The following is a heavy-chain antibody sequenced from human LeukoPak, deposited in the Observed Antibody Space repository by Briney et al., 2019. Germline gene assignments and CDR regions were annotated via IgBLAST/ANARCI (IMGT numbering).Heavy chain of an antibody. CDR1: GYTFTSYY. CDR2: IIPIFGTA. V-gene: IGHV1-69*13. Sequence: GASVKVSCKASGYTFTSYYMHWVRQAPGQGLEWMGGIIPIFGTANYAQKFQGRVTITADESTSTAYMELSSLRSEDTAVYYCARDKDRYCSSTSCSRDAFDIWGQGTMVTVSS. J-gene: IGHJ3*02. CDR3: ARDKDRYCSSTSCSRDAFDI. D-gene: IGHD2-2*01.